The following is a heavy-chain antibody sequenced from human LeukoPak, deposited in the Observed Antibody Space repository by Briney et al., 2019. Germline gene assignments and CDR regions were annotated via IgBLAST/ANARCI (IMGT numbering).Heavy chain of an antibody. CDR3: APGLSRACEI. Sequence: PGRSLRLSCVASGFTFSFYSMHWVRQPPGKGLEWVSYLSSRSDSIYYADSVRGRFPISRHNTNNSMDLQMNSLRDEDTAAYYCAPGLSRACEIWGQGTMVTVSS. V-gene: IGHV3-48*02. J-gene: IGHJ3*02. CDR1: GFTFSFYS. CDR2: LSSRSDSI.